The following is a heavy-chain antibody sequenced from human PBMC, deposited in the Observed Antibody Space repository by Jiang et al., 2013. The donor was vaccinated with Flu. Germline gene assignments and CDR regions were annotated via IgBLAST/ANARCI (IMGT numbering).Heavy chain of an antibody. J-gene: IGHJ4*02. Sequence: VQLLESGGGLVQPGGSLRLSCSASGFIFGNYAMHWVRQAPGKGLEYVSAISSDGLSTYYAGPVKGRFTISRDTSRSTLDLQMTSLRVDDTAVYRCVRLHAGLGFDHWGQGTPV. CDR3: VRLHAGLGFDH. CDR1: GFIFGNYA. CDR2: ISSDGLST. D-gene: IGHD4-11*01. V-gene: IGHV3-64D*08.